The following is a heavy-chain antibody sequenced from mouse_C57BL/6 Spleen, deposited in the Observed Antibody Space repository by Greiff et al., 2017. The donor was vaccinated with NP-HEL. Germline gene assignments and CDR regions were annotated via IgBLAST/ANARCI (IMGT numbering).Heavy chain of an antibody. D-gene: IGHD2-4*01. V-gene: IGHV1-82*01. CDR1: GYAFSSSW. CDR3: ARSDYDEGWFAY. J-gene: IGHJ3*01. Sequence: QVQLQQSGPELVKPGASVKISCKASGYAFSSSWMNWVKQRPGKGLEWIGRIYPGDGDTNYNGKFKGKATLTADKSSSTAYMQLSSLTSEDSAVYFCARSDYDEGWFAYWGQGTLVTVSA. CDR2: IYPGDGDT.